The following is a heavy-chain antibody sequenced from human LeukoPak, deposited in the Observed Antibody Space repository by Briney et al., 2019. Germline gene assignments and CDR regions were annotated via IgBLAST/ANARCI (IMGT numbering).Heavy chain of an antibody. CDR2: INHSGST. CDR3: ARRPPGYYYYMDV. Sequence: SETLSLTCTVSGGSISTSNYYWGWIRQPPGKGLEWIGEINHSGSTNYNPSLKSRVTISVDTSKNQFSLKLSSVTAADTAVYYCARRPPGYYYYMDVWGKGTTVTVSS. CDR1: GGSISTSNYY. J-gene: IGHJ6*03. V-gene: IGHV4-39*07.